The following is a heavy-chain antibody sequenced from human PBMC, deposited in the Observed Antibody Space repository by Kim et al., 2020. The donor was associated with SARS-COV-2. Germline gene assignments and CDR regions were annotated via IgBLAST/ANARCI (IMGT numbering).Heavy chain of an antibody. CDR3: ARNLVGGRDMGP. CDR1: GFTFSSHL. Sequence: GGSLRLSCAASGFTFSSHLMNWVRQAPGKGLEWVALISYGGGTKKYTESVQGRFTISRDNSKNALYLQMNSLRPEDTAVYYCARNLVGGRDMGPWGPGTLVTVSS. CDR2: ISYGGGTK. J-gene: IGHJ5*02. V-gene: IGHV3-30*03. D-gene: IGHD1-26*01.